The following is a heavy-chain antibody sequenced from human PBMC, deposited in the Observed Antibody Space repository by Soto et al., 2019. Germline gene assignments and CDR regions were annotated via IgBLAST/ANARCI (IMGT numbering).Heavy chain of an antibody. CDR1: GFTFSSYA. J-gene: IGHJ6*02. D-gene: IGHD3-22*01. Sequence: GGSLRLSCAASGFTFSSYAMSWVHQAPGKGLEWVSAISGSGGSTYSADSVKGRFTISRDNSKNTLYLQMNSLRAEDTAVYYCAKKGDAYYYDSSGSNYYYYYGMDVWGQGTTVTVSS. CDR3: AKKGDAYYYDSSGSNYYYYYGMDV. V-gene: IGHV3-23*01. CDR2: ISGSGGST.